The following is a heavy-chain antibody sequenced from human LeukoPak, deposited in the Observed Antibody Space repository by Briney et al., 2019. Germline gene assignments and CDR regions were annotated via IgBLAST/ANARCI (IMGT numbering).Heavy chain of an antibody. Sequence: GESLKISCKGSEYSFTSYWIGWVRQMPGKGLEWMGIIYPGDSDTRYSPSFQGQVTISADKSISTAYLQWSSLKASDTAMYYCARQDRCSSTSCLPRYWGQGTLVTVSS. CDR1: EYSFTSYW. CDR3: ARQDRCSSTSCLPRY. D-gene: IGHD2-2*01. CDR2: IYPGDSDT. J-gene: IGHJ4*02. V-gene: IGHV5-51*01.